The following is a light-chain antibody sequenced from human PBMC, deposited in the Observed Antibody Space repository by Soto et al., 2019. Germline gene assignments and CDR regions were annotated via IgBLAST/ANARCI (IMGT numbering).Light chain of an antibody. CDR3: QHSYSTPRT. Sequence: DIQMTQSPSSLSASVGDRVTITCRASQSISTYLNWYQQKPGKAPKVLIYAASSLQSGVPSRFSGSGSGTDFTLTINSLQPEDFATYYCQHSYSTPRTFGQGTKVEIK. V-gene: IGKV1-39*01. CDR2: AAS. CDR1: QSISTY. J-gene: IGKJ1*01.